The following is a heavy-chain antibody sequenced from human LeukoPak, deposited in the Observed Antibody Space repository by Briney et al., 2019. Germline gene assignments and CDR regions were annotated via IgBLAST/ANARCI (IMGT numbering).Heavy chain of an antibody. CDR2: FNPENGNT. CDR3: ARENNHLTWFDP. J-gene: IGHJ5*02. CDR1: GYSFFGYG. D-gene: IGHD1-14*01. Sequence: ASVKVSCKASGYSFFGYGITWVRQAPGQGLEWMGWFNPENGNTNYAQKVQGRVTMTADTSTSTSYMELRSPRSDDTAVYYCARENNHLTWFDPWGQGTLVTVSS. V-gene: IGHV1-18*01.